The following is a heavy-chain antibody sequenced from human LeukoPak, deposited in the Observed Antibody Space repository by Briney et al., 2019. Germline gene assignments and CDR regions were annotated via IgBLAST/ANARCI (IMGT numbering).Heavy chain of an antibody. Sequence: ASVKVSCKASGYTFTSYGNSWVRQAPGQGLEWMGWISAYNGNTNYAQKLQGRVTMTTDTSTSTAYMELRSLRSEDTAVYYCARGDVLLWFGELPPSWGQGTLVTVSS. CDR1: GYTFTSYG. CDR3: ARGDVLLWFGELPPS. CDR2: ISAYNGNT. D-gene: IGHD3-10*01. J-gene: IGHJ5*02. V-gene: IGHV1-18*01.